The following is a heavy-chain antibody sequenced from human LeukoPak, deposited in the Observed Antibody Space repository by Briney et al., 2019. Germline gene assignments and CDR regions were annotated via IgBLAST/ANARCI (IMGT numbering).Heavy chain of an antibody. Sequence: SETLSLTCTVSGDSISSGDYYWSWIRQPAGKGLEWIGRISSSGSTNYNPSLKSRVTISVDTSKNQFSLKPSSVTAADTAVYFCARGPYSYDSSGAFDIWGQGTMVTVSS. J-gene: IGHJ3*02. D-gene: IGHD3-22*01. CDR2: ISSSGST. CDR1: GDSISSGDYY. V-gene: IGHV4-61*02. CDR3: ARGPYSYDSSGAFDI.